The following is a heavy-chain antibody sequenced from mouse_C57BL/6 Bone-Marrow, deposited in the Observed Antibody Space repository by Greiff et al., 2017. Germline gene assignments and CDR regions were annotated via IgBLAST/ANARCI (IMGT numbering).Heavy chain of an antibody. CDR2: ILPGSGST. Sequence: QVQLQQSGAELMKPGASVKLSCKATGYTFTGYWIEWVKQRPGHGLEWIGEILPGSGSTNYHEKFTGKATFTADTSSNTAYMQLSSLTTEDSAIYYCARGTASSYFDYWGQGTTLTVSS. J-gene: IGHJ2*01. CDR1: GYTFTGYW. D-gene: IGHD3-1*01. V-gene: IGHV1-9*01. CDR3: ARGTASSYFDY.